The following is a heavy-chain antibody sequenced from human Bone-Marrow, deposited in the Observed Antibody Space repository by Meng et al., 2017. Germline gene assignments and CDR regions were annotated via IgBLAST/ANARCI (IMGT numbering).Heavy chain of an antibody. J-gene: IGHJ4*02. CDR3: ARIFRPLTTSSPFDY. CDR2: IKQDGSEK. CDR1: GFTFSSYW. Sequence: GESLKISCAASGFTFSSYWMSWVRQAPGRGLEWVANIKQDGSEKYYVDSVKGRFTISRDNAKNSLYLQMNSLRAEDTAVYYCARIFRPLTTSSPFDYWGQGTLVTVSS. V-gene: IGHV3-7*01. D-gene: IGHD4-11*01.